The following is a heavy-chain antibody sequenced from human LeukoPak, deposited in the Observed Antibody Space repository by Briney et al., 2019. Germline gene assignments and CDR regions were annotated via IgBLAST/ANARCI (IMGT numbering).Heavy chain of an antibody. CDR1: GFTFSSYN. CDR2: ISSSSSYI. D-gene: IGHD2-15*01. V-gene: IGHV3-21*01. J-gene: IGHJ4*02. CDR3: ASRSSVAASGPG. Sequence: GGSLRLSCAASGFTFSSYNMNWVRQAPGKGLEWVSSISSSSSYIYYADSVKGRFTISRDNAENSLYLQMNSLRAEDTALYYCASRSSVAASGPGWGQGTLVTVSS.